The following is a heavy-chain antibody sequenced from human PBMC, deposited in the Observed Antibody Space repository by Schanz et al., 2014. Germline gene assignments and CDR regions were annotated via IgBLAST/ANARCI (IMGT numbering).Heavy chain of an antibody. J-gene: IGHJ5*01. V-gene: IGHV3-48*01. D-gene: IGHD6-6*01. CDR2: VSRSTPDI. CDR1: GFTFSSYT. Sequence: EVQLVESGGGLVQPGGSLRLSCTASGFTFSSYTMNWVRQAPGKGLEWVSYVSRSTPDIYYADSVKGPVTMSRDNAKNSVFLRINSPKTADTSGCDGVRDRLVALDSWGHGIVVTVPS. CDR3: VRDRLVALDS.